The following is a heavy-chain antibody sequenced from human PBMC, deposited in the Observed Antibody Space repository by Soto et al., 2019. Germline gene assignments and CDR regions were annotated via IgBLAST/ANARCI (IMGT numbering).Heavy chain of an antibody. CDR2: VYYSGTP. CDR1: GDSITTYV. Sequence: PSETLSLTCTVSGDSITTYVWNWIRQSPGKGLEWIGYVYYSGTPHYNPSLKSRVTMSLDTSKNQFSLMLSSVTAADTAVYYCARRVTMASVTAGNDNWFDPWGQGTPVTVSS. V-gene: IGHV4-59*08. CDR3: ARRVTMASVTAGNDNWFDP. J-gene: IGHJ5*02. D-gene: IGHD2-21*02.